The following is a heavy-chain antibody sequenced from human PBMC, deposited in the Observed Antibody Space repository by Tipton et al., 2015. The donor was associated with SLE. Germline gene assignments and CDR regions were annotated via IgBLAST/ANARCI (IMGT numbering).Heavy chain of an antibody. D-gene: IGHD5-18*01. Sequence: TLSLTCTVSGGSISSQCWSWIRQPPGKGLEWIGYIYYSGSTNYNPSLKSRVTISVDTSKNQFSLKLTSVTAADTALYYCATGILNFQHWGQGTLAIVSS. CDR3: ATGILNFQH. V-gene: IGHV4-59*11. CDR1: GGSISSQC. J-gene: IGHJ1*01. CDR2: IYYSGST.